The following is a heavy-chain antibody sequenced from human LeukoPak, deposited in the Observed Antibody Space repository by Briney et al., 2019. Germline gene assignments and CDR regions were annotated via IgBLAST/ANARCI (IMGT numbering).Heavy chain of an antibody. Sequence: GASVKVSCKASGYTFTSYDNNWVRQATGQGLEWMGWMNPNSGNTGYAQKFQGRVTITRNTSISTACMELSSLRSEDTAVYYCARGRSQNWFDPWGQGTLVTVSS. V-gene: IGHV1-8*03. CDR2: MNPNSGNT. CDR1: GYTFTSYD. CDR3: ARGRSQNWFDP. J-gene: IGHJ5*02.